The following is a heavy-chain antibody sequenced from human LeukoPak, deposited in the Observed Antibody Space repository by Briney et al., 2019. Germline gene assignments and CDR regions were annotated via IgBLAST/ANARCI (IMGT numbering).Heavy chain of an antibody. CDR1: GFTFSSYA. V-gene: IGHV3-23*01. J-gene: IGHJ4*02. CDR2: ITGTGAST. D-gene: IGHD1-26*01. Sequence: GGSLRLSCAASGFTFSSYAMNWVHQAPGKGLEWVSVITGTGASTYYADSVKGRFTISRDNSKNTLSLQMSGLRSEDTAVYYCAKQWDYSGTYYLLDFWGQGTLVTVSS. CDR3: AKQWDYSGTYYLLDF.